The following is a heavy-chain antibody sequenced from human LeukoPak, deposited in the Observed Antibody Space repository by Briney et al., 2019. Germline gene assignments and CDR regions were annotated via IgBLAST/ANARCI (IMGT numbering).Heavy chain of an antibody. D-gene: IGHD6-19*01. Sequence: GGALRLSCAASGFTFSSYDMTWVRQAPGRGLELVSSIRPSGDNTYYGDSVKGRFTISRDNSKNTVYLQMNNMRVDDTAVYYCARVAGWHWFDPWGQGTLVTVSS. CDR3: ARVAGWHWFDP. J-gene: IGHJ5*02. CDR1: GFTFSSYD. CDR2: IRPSGDNT. V-gene: IGHV3-23*01.